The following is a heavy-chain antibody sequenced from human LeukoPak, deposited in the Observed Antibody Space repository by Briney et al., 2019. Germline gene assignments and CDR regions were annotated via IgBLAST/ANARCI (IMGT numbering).Heavy chain of an antibody. CDR1: GFTFSSYA. V-gene: IGHV3-23*01. J-gene: IGHJ5*02. D-gene: IGHD3-9*01. CDR2: ISGSGDNT. CDR3: TKASRLRNFDWLVVFDT. Sequence: GGSLTLSCAASGFTFSSYAMSWVRQAPGKELERVSGISGSGDNTYYADSVKGRFTISRDNSKNTLHLQMSSLRGDDTAVYYCTKASRLRNFDWLVVFDTWGQGTLVTVSS.